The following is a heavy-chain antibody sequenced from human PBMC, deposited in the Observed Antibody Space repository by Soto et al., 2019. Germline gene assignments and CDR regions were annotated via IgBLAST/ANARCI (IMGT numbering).Heavy chain of an antibody. V-gene: IGHV3-21*01. D-gene: IGHD3-22*01. Sequence: PGGSLRLSCAASGFTFSLYSMIWVRQAPGKGLEWVASITSSSSYIYYEDSLKGRFTISRDNAKNSLFLQLDSLRAEDTAVYFCVRDRSTDSRPDYWGQGTLVTVSS. CDR1: GFTFSLYS. CDR2: ITSSSSYI. CDR3: VRDRSTDSRPDY. J-gene: IGHJ4*02.